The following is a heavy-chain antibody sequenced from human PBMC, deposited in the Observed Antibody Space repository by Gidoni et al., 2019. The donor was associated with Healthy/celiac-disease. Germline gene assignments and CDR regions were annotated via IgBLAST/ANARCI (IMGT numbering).Heavy chain of an antibody. CDR3: ARGSDREYCSSTSCYVGAGVYYYYYGMDV. V-gene: IGHV4-34*01. J-gene: IGHJ6*02. CDR1: GVSFSGYS. D-gene: IGHD2-2*01. CDR2: IKHSGST. Sequence: QVQLQQWGAGLLKPSETLSLTCALKGVSFSGYSRIWVPQPPRSGLGWIGEIKHSGSTHYNPSLKSRVTISVDTSKNQFSLKLSSVTAADTAVYYCARGSDREYCSSTSCYVGAGVYYYYYGMDVWGQGTTVTVSS.